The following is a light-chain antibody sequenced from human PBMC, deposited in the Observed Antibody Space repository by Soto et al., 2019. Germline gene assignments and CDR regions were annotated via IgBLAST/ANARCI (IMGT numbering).Light chain of an antibody. CDR3: QLYRNNSYS. CDR2: DAS. CDR1: QTVHTF. V-gene: IGKV1-5*01. Sequence: QLTQSPSTVSASVGDSVTVSCRASQTVHTFVAWYQQKPGGAPKVVIFDASILGSGVPSRFSGSGFGTEFTLRISSLQPDDFATYYCQLYRNNSYSFGQGTKLEIK. J-gene: IGKJ2*03.